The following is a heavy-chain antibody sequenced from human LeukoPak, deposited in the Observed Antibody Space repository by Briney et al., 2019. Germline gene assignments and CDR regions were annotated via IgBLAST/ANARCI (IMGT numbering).Heavy chain of an antibody. CDR3: TRGYNYGPYYYYYYMDG. J-gene: IGHJ6*03. CDR1: GGSISSYY. CDR2: IYYTGIT. V-gene: IGHV4-59*01. Sequence: SETLSLTCTVSGGSISSYYWSWIRQPPGKGLEGIGYIYYTGITNYNPSLNSRVTISIDTSKSQFSLKVTSVTAADTAFYYCTRGYNYGPYYYYYYMDGWAKGTTVTVSS. D-gene: IGHD5-18*01.